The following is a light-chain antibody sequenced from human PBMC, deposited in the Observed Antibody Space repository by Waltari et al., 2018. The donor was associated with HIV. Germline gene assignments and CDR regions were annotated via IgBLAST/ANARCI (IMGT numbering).Light chain of an antibody. CDR3: ISYTTSSTPYV. CDR2: EVS. V-gene: IGLV2-14*01. J-gene: IGLJ1*01. CDR1: SSDVGGYNF. Sequence: QSALTQPASVSGSPGQSITISCPGTSSDVGGYNFVSLYQQYPGKAPKLMIYEVSNRPSGVSDRFSGSKSANTASLTISGLRAEDEADYYCISYTTSSTPYVLGTGTTVTVL.